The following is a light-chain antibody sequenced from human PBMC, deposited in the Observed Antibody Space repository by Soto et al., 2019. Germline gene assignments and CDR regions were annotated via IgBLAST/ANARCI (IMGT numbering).Light chain of an antibody. CDR2: TTS. V-gene: IGKV1-39*01. CDR1: QSISNY. J-gene: IGKJ1*01. CDR3: QQNSRTPWT. Sequence: DIQMTQSPSSLSASVGDRVTITCRASQSISNYLNWYQQKPGKAPKLLIYTTSNLQSGVPSRFSGSGSGTDFTLTISSLQPEDFATYFCQQNSRTPWTFGQGTKVEIK.